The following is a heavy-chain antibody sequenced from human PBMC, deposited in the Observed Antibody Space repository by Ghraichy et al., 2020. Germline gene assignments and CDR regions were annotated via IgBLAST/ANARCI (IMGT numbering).Heavy chain of an antibody. Sequence: GGSLRLSCSASGFTFSAFSMYWVRQAPGKGLQYVSAISANGGHTYYADSVKGRFTISRDNSKNTLYLQMSSLRADDTALYYCAVVGGTGWLDPWGQGTLVTVSS. D-gene: IGHD1-26*01. V-gene: IGHV3-64D*06. J-gene: IGHJ5*02. CDR2: ISANGGHT. CDR3: AVVGGTGWLDP. CDR1: GFTFSAFS.